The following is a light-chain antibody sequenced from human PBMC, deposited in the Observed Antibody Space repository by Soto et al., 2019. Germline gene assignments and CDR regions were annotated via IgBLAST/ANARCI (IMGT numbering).Light chain of an antibody. CDR3: QQYGGALVS. V-gene: IGKV3-20*01. CDR2: GAS. Sequence: IVLTQSPGTLSLSPGERATLSCRASQSVSSITLTWYQHKPGRAPRLLLYGASTRATGIPDRFSGSGSGTDFTLTIIRLEPEDFAVYYCQQYGGALVSFGGGTKVEI. J-gene: IGKJ4*01. CDR1: QSVSSIT.